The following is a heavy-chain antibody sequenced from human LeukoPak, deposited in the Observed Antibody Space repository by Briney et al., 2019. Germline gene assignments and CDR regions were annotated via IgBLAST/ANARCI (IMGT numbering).Heavy chain of an antibody. J-gene: IGHJ6*03. CDR3: ARGRRDGYRLRYYYYTDV. Sequence: ASVKVSCKASGYTFTSYDINWVRQATGQGLEWMGWMNPNSGNTGYAQKFQGRVTMTRNTSISTAYMELSSLRSEDTAVYYCARGRRDGYRLRYYYYTDVWGKGTTVTISS. D-gene: IGHD5-24*01. CDR2: MNPNSGNT. V-gene: IGHV1-8*01. CDR1: GYTFTSYD.